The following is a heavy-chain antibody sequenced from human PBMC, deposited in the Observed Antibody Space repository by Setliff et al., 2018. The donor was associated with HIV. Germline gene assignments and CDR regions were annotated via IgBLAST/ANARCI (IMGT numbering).Heavy chain of an antibody. D-gene: IGHD2-15*01. CDR2: INPNSGAT. V-gene: IGHV1-2*02. CDR3: ARSATFLEVGVAK. J-gene: IGHJ4*02. Sequence: GASVKVSCKASGCTFTDYFVHWVRQAPGQGLEWMGWINPNSGATNYVQDFQGRVTMTRDRSINTVYMELTSLRSDDTAIYYCARSATFLEVGVAKWGPGTLVTVSS. CDR1: GCTFTDYF.